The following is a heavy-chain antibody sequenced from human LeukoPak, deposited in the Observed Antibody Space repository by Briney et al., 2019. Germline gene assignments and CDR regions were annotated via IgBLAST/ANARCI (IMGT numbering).Heavy chain of an antibody. D-gene: IGHD3-10*01. CDR1: GGSFSGYY. V-gene: IGHV4-34*01. CDR3: ARKGSRGTGSYYRKPPYYYYGMDV. Sequence: SETLSLTCAVYGGSFSGYYWSWIRQRPGKGLEWIGEINHSGSTNYNPSLKSRVTISVDTSKNQFSLKLSSVTAADTAVYYCARKGSRGTGSYYRKPPYYYYGMDVWGQGTTVTVSS. CDR2: INHSGST. J-gene: IGHJ6*02.